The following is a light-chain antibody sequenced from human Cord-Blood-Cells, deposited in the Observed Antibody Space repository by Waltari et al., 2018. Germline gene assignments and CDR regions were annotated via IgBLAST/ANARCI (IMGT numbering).Light chain of an antibody. V-gene: IGKV1-33*01. CDR3: QQYDNLPMYT. J-gene: IGKJ2*01. Sequence: DIQMTQSPSYLSASVGDRVPITCQASQDISNYLNWYQQKPGKAPKLLIYDASKFETGVPSRFSGIGSGTDFTFTISSLQPEDIATYYCQQYDNLPMYTFSQGTKLEIK. CDR2: DAS. CDR1: QDISNY.